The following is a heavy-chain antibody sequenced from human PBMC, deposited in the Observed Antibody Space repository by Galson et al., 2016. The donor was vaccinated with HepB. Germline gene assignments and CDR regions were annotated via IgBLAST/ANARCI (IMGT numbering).Heavy chain of an antibody. J-gene: IGHJ4*02. Sequence: SLRLSCAASGFAFSTYVMSWVRQAPGKGLEWVSAISGSGGSTYYADSVKGRFTISRDNSKNTLYLQMNSLRAEDTAVYYCAKEFYDYVWGKYRPRPVDYWGQGTLVTVSS. CDR3: AKEFYDYVWGKYRPRPVDY. D-gene: IGHD3-16*02. CDR1: GFAFSTYV. V-gene: IGHV3-23*01. CDR2: ISGSGGST.